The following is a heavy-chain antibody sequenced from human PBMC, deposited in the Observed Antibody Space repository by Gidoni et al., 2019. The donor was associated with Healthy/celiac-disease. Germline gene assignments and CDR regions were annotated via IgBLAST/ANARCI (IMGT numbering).Heavy chain of an antibody. CDR2: INHSGST. CDR3: ARTREGSSWYPRHPKKNWFDP. D-gene: IGHD6-13*01. V-gene: IGHV4-34*01. CDR1: CGSFFGYY. J-gene: IGHJ5*02. Sequence: QVQLQPWGAGLFKPSETLSLTCAVSCGSFFGYYWCWIRQPPGKGLEWIGEINHSGSTNYNPSLKSRVTISVDTSKNQFSLKLSSVTAADTAVYYCARTREGSSWYPRHPKKNWFDPWGQGTLVTVSS.